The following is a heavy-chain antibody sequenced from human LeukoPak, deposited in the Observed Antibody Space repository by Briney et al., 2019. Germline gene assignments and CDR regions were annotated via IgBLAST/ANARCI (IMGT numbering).Heavy chain of an antibody. V-gene: IGHV3-48*04. CDR3: AKVPYDSSGYYSAFDY. Sequence: GGSLRLSCAASGFTFRNYGMNWVRQAPGKGLEWVSYISSSSSSIDYADSARGRFTISRDNARNSLYLQMNSLRAEDTAVYYCAKVPYDSSGYYSAFDYWGQGTLVTVSS. J-gene: IGHJ4*02. D-gene: IGHD3-22*01. CDR2: ISSSSSSI. CDR1: GFTFRNYG.